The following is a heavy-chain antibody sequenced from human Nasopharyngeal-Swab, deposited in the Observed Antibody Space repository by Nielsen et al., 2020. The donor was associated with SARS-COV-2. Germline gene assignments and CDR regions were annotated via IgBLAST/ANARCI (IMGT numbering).Heavy chain of an antibody. V-gene: IGHV4-34*01. J-gene: IGHJ4*02. CDR1: GGSFSGYY. Sequence: SETLSLTCAVYGGSFSGYYWSWIRQPPGKGLEWIGEINHSGSTNYNPSLKSRVTISVETSKNQFSLKLSSVTAADTAVYYCARGRVPAAIDYWGQGTLVTVSS. CDR2: INHSGST. D-gene: IGHD2-2*01. CDR3: ARGRVPAAIDY.